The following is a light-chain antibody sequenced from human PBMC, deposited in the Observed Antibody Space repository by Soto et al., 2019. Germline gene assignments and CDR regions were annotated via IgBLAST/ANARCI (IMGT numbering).Light chain of an antibody. CDR2: AAS. V-gene: IGKV1-27*01. Sequence: DIQMTQSPTSLAAPVGDRVTITCRASQDIRNFVAWYQQKPGKAPKLLIYAASTLQSGVPSRFSGSGSGTDFTLTINSLQPEDVATYSCQKYSSVPVFGTGTKVEIK. CDR3: QKYSSVPV. CDR1: QDIRNF. J-gene: IGKJ3*01.